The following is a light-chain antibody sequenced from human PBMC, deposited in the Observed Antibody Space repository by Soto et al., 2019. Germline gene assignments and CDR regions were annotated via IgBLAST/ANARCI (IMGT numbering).Light chain of an antibody. CDR2: DVS. Sequence: EIVLTQSPATLSLSPGERATLSCRASQSVSFYLAWYQQKPGQAPRLLIYDVSKRATGTPARFSGSGSGTDFTLTISSLEPEDFAVYYCQQRSDWPLTFGGGTKVEI. J-gene: IGKJ4*01. V-gene: IGKV3-11*01. CDR1: QSVSFY. CDR3: QQRSDWPLT.